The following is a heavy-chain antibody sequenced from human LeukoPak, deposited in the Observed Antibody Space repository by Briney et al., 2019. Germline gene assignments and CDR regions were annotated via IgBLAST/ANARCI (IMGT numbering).Heavy chain of an antibody. CDR2: ISYDGSNK. CDR3: ARGDSYYDAIDY. D-gene: IGHD3-22*01. CDR1: GFTFSSYW. V-gene: IGHV3-30*03. Sequence: GGSLRLSCAASGFTFSSYWMNWARQAPGKGLEWVAVISYDGSNKYYADSVKGRFTISRDNSKNTLYLQMNSLRAEDTAVYYCARGDSYYDAIDYWGQGTLVTVSS. J-gene: IGHJ4*02.